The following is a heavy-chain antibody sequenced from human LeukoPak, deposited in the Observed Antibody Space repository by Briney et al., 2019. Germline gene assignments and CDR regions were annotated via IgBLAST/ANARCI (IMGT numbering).Heavy chain of an antibody. D-gene: IGHD3-22*01. CDR3: AKEFIPESSGYDAFHI. J-gene: IGHJ3*02. CDR1: GFTSSTYE. CDR2: ISSGGGTI. V-gene: IGHV3-48*03. Sequence: GGSLRLSCAASGFTSSTYEMDWVRQAPGKGLERVAYISSGGGTIYYADSVRGRFTISRDNAKNSLNLQINSLRAEDTAVYYCAKEFIPESSGYDAFHIWGPGTMVTVSS.